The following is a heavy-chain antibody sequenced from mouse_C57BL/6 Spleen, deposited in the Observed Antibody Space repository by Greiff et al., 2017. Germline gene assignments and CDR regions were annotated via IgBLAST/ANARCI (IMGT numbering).Heavy chain of an antibody. CDR1: GYSITSDY. Sequence: EVKLMESGPGLAKPSQTLSLTCSVTGYSITSDYWNWIRKFPGNKLEYMGYISYSGSTYYNPSLKSRISITRDTSKNQYYLQLNSVTTEDTATYYCARSPLYYGSSAGYYFDYWGQGTTLTVSS. J-gene: IGHJ2*01. D-gene: IGHD1-1*01. CDR2: ISYSGST. V-gene: IGHV3-8*01. CDR3: ARSPLYYGSSAGYYFDY.